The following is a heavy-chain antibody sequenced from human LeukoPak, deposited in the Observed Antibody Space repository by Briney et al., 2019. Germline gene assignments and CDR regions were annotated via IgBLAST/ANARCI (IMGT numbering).Heavy chain of an antibody. CDR3: AKSEYLEYSSSYYYYMEV. CDR1: GFTLSSYD. V-gene: IGHV3-30*18. D-gene: IGHD6-6*01. J-gene: IGHJ6*03. CDR2: ISYDGNNI. Sequence: GGSLRLSCAASGFTLSSYDMHWLRHAPGKGLEWVALISYDGNNIYYAHSVKGRFTISRDNSKHTLSLNMNSQSPEHATVYYCAKSEYLEYSSSYYYYMEVSGKGTTVTVSS.